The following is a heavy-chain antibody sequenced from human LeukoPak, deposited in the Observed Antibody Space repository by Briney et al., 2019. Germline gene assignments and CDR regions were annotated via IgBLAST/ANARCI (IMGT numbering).Heavy chain of an antibody. D-gene: IGHD6-13*01. CDR1: GFTFSDYY. CDR3: ARRYSRARGYMDV. J-gene: IGHJ6*03. CDR2: ISSSGSTI. Sequence: GGSLRLSCAVSGFTFSDYYMSWIRQAPGKGLEWVSYISSSGSTIYYADSVKGRFTISRDNAKNSLYLQMNSLRAEDTAVYYCARRYSRARGYMDVWGKGTTVTVSS. V-gene: IGHV3-11*01.